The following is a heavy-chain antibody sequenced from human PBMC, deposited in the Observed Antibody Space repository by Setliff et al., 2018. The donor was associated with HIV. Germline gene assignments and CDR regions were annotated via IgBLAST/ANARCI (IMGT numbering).Heavy chain of an antibody. J-gene: IGHJ4*02. CDR3: ARRATTGDYHHFFDF. D-gene: IGHD4-17*01. CDR1: SNTFINDV. CDR2: ISVYNGKG. V-gene: IGHV1-18*04. Sequence: ASVKVSCKASSNTFINDVFNWVRQAPGQGLEWMGWISVYNGKGNYAQKFQDRISMTTDTSTSTVYTELRSLVSDGTAVYYCARRATTGDYHHFFDFWGQGTLVTVSS.